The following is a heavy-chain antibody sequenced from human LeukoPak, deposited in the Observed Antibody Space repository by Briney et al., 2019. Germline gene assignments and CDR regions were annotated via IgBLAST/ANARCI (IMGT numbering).Heavy chain of an antibody. CDR2: ISSSGSTI. CDR1: GFTFSSYE. V-gene: IGHV3-48*03. CDR3: ARALLVRGVSDAFDI. J-gene: IGHJ3*02. D-gene: IGHD3-10*01. Sequence: GGSLRLSCAASGFTFSSYEMNWVRQAPGKGLEWVSYISSSGSTIYYADSVKGRFTISRDSAKNSLCLQMNSLRAEDTAVYYCARALLVRGVSDAFDIWGQGTMVTVSS.